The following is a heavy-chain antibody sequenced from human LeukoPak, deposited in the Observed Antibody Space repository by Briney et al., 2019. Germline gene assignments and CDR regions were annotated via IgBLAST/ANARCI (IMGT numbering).Heavy chain of an antibody. CDR3: AREVDTVDYYYYYYMDV. V-gene: IGHV4-4*07. CDR2: IYTSGST. Sequence: LEXXXRIYTSGSTNYNPSLKSRVTMSVDTSKNQFSLKLSSVTAADTAVYYCAREVDTVDYYYYYYMDVWGKGTTVTVSS. J-gene: IGHJ6*03. D-gene: IGHD4-23*01.